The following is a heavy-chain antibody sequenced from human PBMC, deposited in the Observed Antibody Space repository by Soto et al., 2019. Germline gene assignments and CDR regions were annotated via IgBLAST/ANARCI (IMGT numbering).Heavy chain of an antibody. CDR2: ISYDGSNK. CDR3: AKGPDYGDFPFDY. D-gene: IGHD4-17*01. V-gene: IGHV3-30*18. J-gene: IGHJ4*02. CDR1: GFTFSSYG. Sequence: GGSLRLSCAASGFTFSSYGMHWVRQAPGKGLEWVAVISYDGSNKYYADSVKGRFTISRDNSKNTLYLQMDSLRAEDTAVYYCAKGPDYGDFPFDYWGQGTLVTVSS.